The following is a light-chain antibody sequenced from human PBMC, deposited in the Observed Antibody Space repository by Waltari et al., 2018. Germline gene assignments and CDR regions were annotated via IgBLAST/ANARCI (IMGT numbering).Light chain of an antibody. J-gene: IGKJ4*01. CDR1: QSISNY. V-gene: IGKV1-39*01. CDR2: AAS. Sequence: DIQMTQSPSSLSASVGYSVTITCRASQSISNYLSWYQQKPGKAPKFLIYAASSLQSGVPSRFSGSGSGTDFTLTISSLQPEDFATYYCQQSYSALALTFGGGTKVEVK. CDR3: QQSYSALALT.